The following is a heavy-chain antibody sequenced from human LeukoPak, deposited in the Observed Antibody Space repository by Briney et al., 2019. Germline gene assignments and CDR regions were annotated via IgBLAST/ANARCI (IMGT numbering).Heavy chain of an antibody. J-gene: IGHJ5*02. Sequence: SETLSLTCAVYGGSFSGYYWSWIRQPPGKWLEWIGKINHSGSTNYNPSLKSRVTISVDTSKNQFSLKLSSVTAADTAVYYCASEALAPAYCGGDCYSWGQGTLVTVSS. CDR3: ASEALAPAYCGGDCYS. CDR1: GGSFSGYY. V-gene: IGHV4-34*01. CDR2: INHSGST. D-gene: IGHD2-21*01.